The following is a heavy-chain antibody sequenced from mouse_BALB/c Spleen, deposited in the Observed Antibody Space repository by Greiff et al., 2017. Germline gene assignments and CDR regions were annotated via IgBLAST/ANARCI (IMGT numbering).Heavy chain of an antibody. CDR2: IDPENGDT. V-gene: IGHV14-4*02. Sequence: VQLQQSGAELVRSGASVKLSCTASGFNIKDYYMHWVKQRPEQGLEWIGWIDPENGDTEYAPKFQGKATMTADTSSNTAYLQLSSLTSEDTAVYYCARRDYGYYAMDYWGQGTSVTVSS. D-gene: IGHD2-4*01. J-gene: IGHJ4*01. CDR3: ARRDYGYYAMDY. CDR1: GFNIKDYY.